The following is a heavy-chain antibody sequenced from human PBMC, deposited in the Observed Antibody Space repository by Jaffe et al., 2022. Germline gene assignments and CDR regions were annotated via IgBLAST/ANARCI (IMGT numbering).Heavy chain of an antibody. D-gene: IGHD3-10*01. V-gene: IGHV4-59*01. Sequence: QVQLQESGPGLVKPSETLSLTCTVSGGSISSYYWNWIRQPPGKGLEWIGYIHYSGSTNYNPSLKSRVTISVDTSKNQFSLKLSSVTAADTAVYYCARDSGNFYFDSWGQGTLVTVSS. CDR1: GGSISSYY. CDR2: IHYSGST. J-gene: IGHJ4*02. CDR3: ARDSGNFYFDS.